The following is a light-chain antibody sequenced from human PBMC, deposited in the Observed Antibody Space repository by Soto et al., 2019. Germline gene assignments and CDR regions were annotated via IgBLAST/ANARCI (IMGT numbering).Light chain of an antibody. CDR2: AAT. Sequence: DIHLTQSPSLLSASVGDRATITCRASQGISQYVAWYQQKPGKAPKLLIYAATVLQGGVPSRFSGTGSATEFILTISSLQPEDFATYYYQQVNSYPLTFGGGTKVDIK. CDR3: QQVNSYPLT. J-gene: IGKJ4*01. CDR1: QGISQY. V-gene: IGKV1-9*01.